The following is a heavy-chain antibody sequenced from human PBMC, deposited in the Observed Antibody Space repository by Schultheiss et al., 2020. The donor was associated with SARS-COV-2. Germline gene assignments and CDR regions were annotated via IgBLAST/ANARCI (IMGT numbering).Heavy chain of an antibody. Sequence: GGSLRLSCAASGFTVSSNCVSWVRQAPGKGLEWVSAISGSGGSTYYADSVKGRFTISRNNSKNTLYLQMNSLRAEETAVYYCAKSPPIVVVMSTCFDYWGRGTLVTVSS. D-gene: IGHD3-22*01. CDR1: GFTVSSNC. CDR2: ISGSGGST. CDR3: AKSPPIVVVMSTCFDY. J-gene: IGHJ4*02. V-gene: IGHV3-23*01.